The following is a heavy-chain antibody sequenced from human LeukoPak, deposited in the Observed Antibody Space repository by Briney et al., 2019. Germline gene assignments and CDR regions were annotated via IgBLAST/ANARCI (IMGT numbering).Heavy chain of an antibody. CDR3: ARDPRIVATISDNWYFDL. CDR2: IIPIFGTA. CDR1: GGTFSSYA. J-gene: IGHJ2*01. Sequence: SAKVSCKASGGTFSSYAISWVRQAPGQGLEWMGGIIPIFGTANYAQKFQGRVTITADESTSTAYMELSSLRSEDTAVYYCARDPRIVATISDNWYFDLWGRGTLVTVSS. V-gene: IGHV1-69*01. D-gene: IGHD5-12*01.